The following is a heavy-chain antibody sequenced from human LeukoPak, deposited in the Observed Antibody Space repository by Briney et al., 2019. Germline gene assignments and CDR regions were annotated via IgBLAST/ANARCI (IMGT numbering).Heavy chain of an antibody. V-gene: IGHV3-30-3*02. CDR1: GFTFSSYA. D-gene: IGHD5-24*01. CDR2: ISYDGSNK. CDR3: QVEMATIEYFDY. J-gene: IGHJ4*02. Sequence: GGSLRLSCAASGFTFSSYAMHWVRQAPGKGLEWVAVISYDGSNKYYADSVKGRFTISRDNSKNTLYLQMNSLRAEDTAVYYCQVEMATIEYFDYWGQGTLVTVSS.